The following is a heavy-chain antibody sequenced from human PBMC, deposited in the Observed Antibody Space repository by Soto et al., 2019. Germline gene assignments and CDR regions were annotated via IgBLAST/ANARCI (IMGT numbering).Heavy chain of an antibody. CDR1: GGSISSSSYY. CDR3: ASQTISYDYIWGSYLFNAFDI. D-gene: IGHD3-16*02. CDR2: IYYSGST. J-gene: IGHJ3*02. V-gene: IGHV4-39*01. Sequence: SETLSLTCTVSGGSISSSSYYWGWIRQPPGKGLEWIGSIYYSGSTYYNPSLKSRVTISVDTSKNQFSLKLSSVTAADTAVYYCASQTISYDYIWGSYLFNAFDIWGQGTMVTVS.